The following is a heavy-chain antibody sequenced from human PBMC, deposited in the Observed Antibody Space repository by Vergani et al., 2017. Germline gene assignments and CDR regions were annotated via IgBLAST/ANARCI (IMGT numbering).Heavy chain of an antibody. V-gene: IGHV3-21*01. CDR2: ISSSSSYI. CDR1: GFTFSSYS. D-gene: IGHD1-26*01. J-gene: IGHJ6*02. Sequence: EVQLVESGGGLVKPGGSLRLSCAASGFTFSSYSMNWVRQAPGKGLEWVSSISSSSSYIYYADSVKGRFTISRDNAKNSLYLQMNSLRAEDTAVYYCARDLGPYRNFYYYYYGMDGWGQGTTVTVSS. CDR3: ARDLGPYRNFYYYYYGMDG.